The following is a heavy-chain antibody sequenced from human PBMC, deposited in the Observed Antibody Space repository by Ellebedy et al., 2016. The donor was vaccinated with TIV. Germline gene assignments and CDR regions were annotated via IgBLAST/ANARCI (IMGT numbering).Heavy chain of an antibody. Sequence: AASVKVSCKASGYTFTSYYIHWMRQAPGQGLEWMGIINPSGGTATYAQKLEGSVTMTRDTYTSTVYMELSSLRSEDTALYYCARGYCSGGSCYYESYFYPWGQGTLVTVSS. V-gene: IGHV1-46*01. CDR2: INPSGGTA. CDR1: GYTFTSYY. CDR3: ARGYCSGGSCYYESYFYP. J-gene: IGHJ5*02. D-gene: IGHD2-15*01.